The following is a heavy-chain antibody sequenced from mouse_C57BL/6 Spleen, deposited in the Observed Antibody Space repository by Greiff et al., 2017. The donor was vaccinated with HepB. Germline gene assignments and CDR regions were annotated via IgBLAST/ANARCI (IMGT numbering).Heavy chain of an antibody. D-gene: IGHD4-1*01. J-gene: IGHJ4*01. CDR1: GFSLTSYG. CDR2: IWGGGST. V-gene: IGHV2-9*01. Sequence: VQLQQSGPGLVAPSQSLSITCTVSGFSLTSYGVDWVRQPPGKGLEWLGVIWGGGSTNYNSALMSRLSISKDNSKSQVFLKMNSLRTDDTAMYYFAKRGTETLKGYAMDYWGQGTSVTVSS. CDR3: AKRGTETLKGYAMDY.